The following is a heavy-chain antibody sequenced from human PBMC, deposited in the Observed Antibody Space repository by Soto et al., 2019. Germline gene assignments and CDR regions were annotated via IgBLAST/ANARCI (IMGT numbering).Heavy chain of an antibody. D-gene: IGHD6-13*01. CDR2: ISYDGSKR. V-gene: IGHV3-30*18. J-gene: IGHJ6*02. CDR1: GFTFRSYG. CDR3: AKGGYSSSLSRTYYYYGMDV. Sequence: HPGGSLRLSCAASGFTFRSYGMHWARQAPGKGLEWVTVISYDGSKRYYADSVKGRFTISRDNSKNTLYLQMNSLRAEDTAVYYCAKGGYSSSLSRTYYYYGMDVWGQGTTVTVSS.